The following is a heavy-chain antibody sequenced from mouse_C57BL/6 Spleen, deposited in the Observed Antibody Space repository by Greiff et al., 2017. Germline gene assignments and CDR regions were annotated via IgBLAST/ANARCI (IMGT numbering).Heavy chain of an antibody. CDR3: TYYSNEGFAY. CDR2: IDPETGGT. Sequence: QVQLKQSGAELVRPGASVTLSCKASGYTFTDYEMHWVKQTPVHGLEWIGAIDPETGGTAYNQKFKGKAILTADKSSSTAYMELRSLTSEDSAVYYCTYYSNEGFAYWGQGTLVTVSA. J-gene: IGHJ3*01. CDR1: GYTFTDYE. V-gene: IGHV1-15*01. D-gene: IGHD2-5*01.